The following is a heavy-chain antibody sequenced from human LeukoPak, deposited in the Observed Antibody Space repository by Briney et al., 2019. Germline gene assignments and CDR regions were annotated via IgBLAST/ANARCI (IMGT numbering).Heavy chain of an antibody. CDR1: GLTFDDYA. CDR3: SNGPDKWNYQIGYYFDS. Sequence: GGSLRLPCAASGLTFDDYAMHWVRQAPGKGLEWVSLINGNGGPTYYADSVKGRFTISRDNHKNSLYLQMNSLRPEDTACYYCSNGPDKWNYQIGYYFDSWGQGTLVTVSS. V-gene: IGHV3-43*02. CDR2: INGNGGPT. D-gene: IGHD1-7*01. J-gene: IGHJ4*02.